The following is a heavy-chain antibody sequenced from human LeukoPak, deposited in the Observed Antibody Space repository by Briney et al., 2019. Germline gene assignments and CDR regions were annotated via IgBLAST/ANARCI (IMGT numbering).Heavy chain of an antibody. V-gene: IGHV3-74*01. CDR3: ARDGFLGPVTAYLDY. D-gene: IGHD2-21*02. CDR1: GFTFSGYA. Sequence: TGGSLRLSCAASGFTFSGYAMHWVRQAPGKGLVWVSRIKSDGSITSYADSVMGRLTISRDNARNTLFLEMNSLRAEDSAVYYCARDGFLGPVTAYLDYWGQGTPVTVSS. J-gene: IGHJ4*02. CDR2: IKSDGSIT.